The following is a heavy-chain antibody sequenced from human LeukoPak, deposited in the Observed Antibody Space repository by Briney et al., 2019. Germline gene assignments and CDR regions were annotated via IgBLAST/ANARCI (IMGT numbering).Heavy chain of an antibody. CDR1: GFTFSSYA. CDR2: ISGSGGST. J-gene: IGHJ4*02. D-gene: IGHD2-15*01. CDR3: ARLSLLAGFYFDN. Sequence: PGGSLRLSCAASGFTFSSYAMSWVRQAPGKGLEWVSAISGSGGSTYYADSVKGRFTISRDNSKNTLYLQMNSLRAEDTAVYYCARLSLLAGFYFDNWGQGTLVTVSS. V-gene: IGHV3-23*01.